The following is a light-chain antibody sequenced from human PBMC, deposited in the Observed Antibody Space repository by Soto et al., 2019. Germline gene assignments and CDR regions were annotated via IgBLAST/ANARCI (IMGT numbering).Light chain of an antibody. CDR3: SSYRSGNSSV. CDR1: SSDVGAYDY. J-gene: IGLJ1*01. Sequence: QSVLTQPASVSGSPGQSITISCTGTSSDVGAYDYVSWYQQHPGKAPKLMISEVSNRPSGVPNRFSGSKSGDTASLTISGLQAEDEADYYCSSYRSGNSSVFGTGTKVTVL. CDR2: EVS. V-gene: IGLV2-14*01.